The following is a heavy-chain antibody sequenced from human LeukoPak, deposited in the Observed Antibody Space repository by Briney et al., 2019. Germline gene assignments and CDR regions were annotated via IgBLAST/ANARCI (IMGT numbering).Heavy chain of an antibody. CDR3: ARVPYYYGSGSFYGVYYYYYGMDV. Sequence: PSETLSLTCAVYGGSFSGYYWSWIRQPPGKGLEWIGEINHSGSTNYNPSLKSRVTISVDTSNNQFSLKLSSVTAADTAVYYCARVPYYYGSGSFYGVYYYYYGMDVWGKGTTVTVSS. J-gene: IGHJ6*04. CDR2: INHSGST. V-gene: IGHV4-34*01. D-gene: IGHD3-10*01. CDR1: GGSFSGYY.